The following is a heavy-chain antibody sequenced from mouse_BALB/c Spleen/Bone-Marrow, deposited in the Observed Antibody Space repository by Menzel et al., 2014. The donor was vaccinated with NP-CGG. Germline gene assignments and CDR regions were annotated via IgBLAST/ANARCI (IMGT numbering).Heavy chain of an antibody. CDR1: GYTFTSYW. CDR2: IYPGSGST. CDR3: TRDQVRRGYYYAMGY. V-gene: IGHV1S22*01. J-gene: IGHJ4*01. D-gene: IGHD2-14*01. Sequence: LQQSGSELVRPGASVKLSCKASGYTFTSYWTHWVKQRHGQGLEWIGNIYPGSGSTNYDEKFKSKGTLTVDTSSSPAYMPLSSLTSEDSAVYYCTRDQVRRGYYYAMGYWGQGTSGTVSS.